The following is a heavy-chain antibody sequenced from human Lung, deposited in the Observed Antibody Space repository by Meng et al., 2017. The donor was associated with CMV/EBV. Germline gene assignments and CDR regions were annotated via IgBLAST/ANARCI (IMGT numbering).Heavy chain of an antibody. V-gene: IGHV4-38-2*02. CDR3: ARVSCSSTSCYDY. D-gene: IGHD2-2*01. J-gene: IGHJ4*02. CDR2: IYHSGST. CDR1: GYSISSGYY. Sequence: SETLSLTCTVSGYSISSGYYWGWIRQPPGKGLEWIGSIYHSGSTYYNPSLKSRVTISVDTSKNQFSLKLSSVTAADTAVYYCARVSCSSTSCYDYWGQGTLVTGSS.